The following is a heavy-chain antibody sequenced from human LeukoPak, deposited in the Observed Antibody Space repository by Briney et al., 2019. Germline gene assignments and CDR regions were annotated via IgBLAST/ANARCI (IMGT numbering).Heavy chain of an antibody. Sequence: PSETLSLTCTVSGYSISSGYYWGWIRQPPGKGLEWIGSIYHSGSTYYNPSLKSRVTISVDTSKNQFSLKLSSVTAADTAVYYCARADTYYYDSSGYFWDYWGQGTLVTVSS. J-gene: IGHJ4*02. CDR2: IYHSGST. D-gene: IGHD3-22*01. CDR1: GYSISSGYY. V-gene: IGHV4-38-2*02. CDR3: ARADTYYYDSSGYFWDY.